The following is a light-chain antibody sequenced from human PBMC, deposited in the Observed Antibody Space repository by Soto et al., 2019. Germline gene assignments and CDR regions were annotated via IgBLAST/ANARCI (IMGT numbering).Light chain of an antibody. V-gene: IGLV2-11*01. CDR1: SSDVGGYDF. CDR2: DVS. CDR3: CSYAGSYTFV. Sequence: QSALTQPRSVSGSPGQSVTISCTGTSSDVGGYDFVSWFQHHPGKPPKLIMYDVSKRPSGVPDRFSGSKSGNTASLTISGLQAEDEADYYCCSYAGSYTFVFGTGTKVTVL. J-gene: IGLJ1*01.